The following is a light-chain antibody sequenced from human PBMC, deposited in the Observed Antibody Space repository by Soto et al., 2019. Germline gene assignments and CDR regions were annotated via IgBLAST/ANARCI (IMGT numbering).Light chain of an antibody. CDR1: QTISNY. J-gene: IGKJ5*01. V-gene: IGKV1-39*01. CDR3: QQSYSTPF. Sequence: DIQMTQSPSSLSASVVDRVTITCRASQTISNYLNWYQQKPGKAPKLLIYAASSLQSGVPSRFSGSGSGTDFTLTISSLQPEDFATYYCQQSYSTPFFGQGTRLEIK. CDR2: AAS.